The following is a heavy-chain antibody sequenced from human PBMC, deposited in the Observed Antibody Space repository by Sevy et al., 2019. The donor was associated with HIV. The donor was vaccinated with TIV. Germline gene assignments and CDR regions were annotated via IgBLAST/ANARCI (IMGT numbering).Heavy chain of an antibody. CDR2: IGIYNGNA. CDR3: ARVPTYYYGSATYFDY. V-gene: IGHV1-18*01. Sequence: ASVKASCKASGYTFASNGISWVRQAPGHGLEWMGWIGIYNGNAKSAQKFQGRVTMTTDTSTSTAYMELGSLRSDDTAVYYCARVPTYYYGSATYFDYWGQGTLVTVSS. J-gene: IGHJ4*02. CDR1: GYTFASNG. D-gene: IGHD3-10*01.